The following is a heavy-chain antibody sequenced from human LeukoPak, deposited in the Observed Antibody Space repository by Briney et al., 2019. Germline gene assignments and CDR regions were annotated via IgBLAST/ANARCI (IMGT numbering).Heavy chain of an antibody. J-gene: IGHJ4*02. D-gene: IGHD3-10*01. CDR2: ISAYNGNT. Sequence: GASVKVSCKASAYTFSNYGFNWVRQAPGQGLEWMGWISAYNGNTKYAQKLQGRFTMSTDTSTSTAYMELRSLTSDDTAVYYCARDLDGSGNYYTDYWGQGTLVTVSS. CDR3: ARDLDGSGNYYTDY. V-gene: IGHV1-18*01. CDR1: AYTFSNYG.